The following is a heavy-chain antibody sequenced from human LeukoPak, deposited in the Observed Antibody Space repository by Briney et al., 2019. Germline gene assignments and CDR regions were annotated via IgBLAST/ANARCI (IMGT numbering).Heavy chain of an antibody. CDR2: ISAYNGKT. Sequence: ASVKVSCKASGYTFTTSYINWVRQAPGQGLEWVGWISAYNGKTNYAQKSQGRVTMTTDSSTSTAYMDLTSLRSDDTAVYYCARGGTYYPCIDYWGQGTLVTVSS. D-gene: IGHD1-26*01. CDR3: ARGGTYYPCIDY. CDR1: GYTFTTSY. V-gene: IGHV1-18*01. J-gene: IGHJ4*02.